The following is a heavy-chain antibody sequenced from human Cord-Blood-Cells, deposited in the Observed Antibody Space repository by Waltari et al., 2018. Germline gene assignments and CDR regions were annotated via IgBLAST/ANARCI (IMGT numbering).Heavy chain of an antibody. Sequence: EVQLVESGGGLVQPGGSLRRSCAASGFTFSSYEMNWVRQAPGKGLEWVSYISSSGSTIYYADSVKGRFTISRDNAKNSLYLQMNSLRAEDTAVYYCASSVGGYFDLWGRGTLVTVSS. J-gene: IGHJ2*01. CDR3: ASSVGGYFDL. D-gene: IGHD1-26*01. CDR2: ISSSGSTI. CDR1: GFTFSSYE. V-gene: IGHV3-48*03.